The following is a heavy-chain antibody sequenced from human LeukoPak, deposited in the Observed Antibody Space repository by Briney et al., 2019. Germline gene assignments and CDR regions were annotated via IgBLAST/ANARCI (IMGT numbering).Heavy chain of an antibody. J-gene: IGHJ5*02. V-gene: IGHV3-23*01. CDR2: ISGSGDST. D-gene: IGHD5-24*01. Sequence: GGSLRLSCAASGFTFSSYAMSWVRQAPGKGLEWVSAISGSGDSTYYGDSVKGRFTISRDNSKNTLYLQMNSLRAEDTAVYYCAKEGIPQSRFDPWGQGTLVTVSS. CDR1: GFTFSSYA. CDR3: AKEGIPQSRFDP.